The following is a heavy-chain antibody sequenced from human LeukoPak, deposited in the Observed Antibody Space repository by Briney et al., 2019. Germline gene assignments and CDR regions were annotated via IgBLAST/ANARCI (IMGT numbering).Heavy chain of an antibody. D-gene: IGHD3-22*01. CDR1: GFTFSSYA. CDR3: ARDQYYDSSGCRFDY. Sequence: GRSLRLSCAASGFTFSSYALHWVRQAPGKGLEWVAVISHDGSSKYYADSARGRFTISRDDSKNTLYLQMNSLRAEDTAVYYCARDQYYDSSGCRFDYWGQGTLVTVSS. CDR2: ISHDGSSK. V-gene: IGHV3-30-3*01. J-gene: IGHJ4*02.